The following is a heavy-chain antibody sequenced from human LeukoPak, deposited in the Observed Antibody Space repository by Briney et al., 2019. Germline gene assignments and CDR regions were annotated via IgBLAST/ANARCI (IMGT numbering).Heavy chain of an antibody. V-gene: IGHV5-51*01. D-gene: IGHD3-10*01. J-gene: IGHJ4*02. CDR1: GYSFTNYW. Sequence: GESLKISCKGSGYSFTNYWIGWVRQVPGKGLEWMGIINPVDSETRYSPSLQGQVTISADKSISTSYLQSSSLKASDSGMYYCVRISSGTYMPIDHWGQGTLVTVSS. CDR2: INPVDSET. CDR3: VRISSGTYMPIDH.